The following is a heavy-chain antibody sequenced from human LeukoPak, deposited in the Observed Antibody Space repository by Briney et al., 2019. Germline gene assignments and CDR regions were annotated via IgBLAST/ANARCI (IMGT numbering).Heavy chain of an antibody. CDR3: ARGVYYYDSSGYYYPFDP. V-gene: IGHV1-46*01. Sequence: ASVKVSCKASGYTFTSYYMHWVRQAPGQGLEWMGIINPSGGSTSYAQKFQGRVTMTRDMSTSTVYMELSSLRSEDTAVYYCARGVYYYDSSGYYYPFDPWGQGTLVTVSS. J-gene: IGHJ5*02. D-gene: IGHD3-22*01. CDR2: INPSGGST. CDR1: GYTFTSYY.